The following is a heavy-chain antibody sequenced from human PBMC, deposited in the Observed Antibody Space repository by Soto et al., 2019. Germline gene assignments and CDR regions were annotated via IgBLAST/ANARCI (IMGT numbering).Heavy chain of an antibody. CDR1: GFTFSSYG. J-gene: IGHJ6*03. Sequence: SGGSLRLSCAASGFTFSSYGMHWVRQAPGKGLEWVAVIWYDGSNKYYADSVKGRFTISRDNSKNTLYLQMNSLRAEDTAVYYCARVGMVTVTAYYYMDVWGKGTTVTVSS. D-gene: IGHD4-17*01. CDR3: ARVGMVTVTAYYYMDV. CDR2: IWYDGSNK. V-gene: IGHV3-33*01.